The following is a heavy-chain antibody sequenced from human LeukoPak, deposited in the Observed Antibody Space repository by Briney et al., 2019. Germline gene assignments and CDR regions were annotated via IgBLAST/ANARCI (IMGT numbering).Heavy chain of an antibody. CDR2: INPISGAT. D-gene: IGHD3-16*02. CDR1: GYTFTRYY. V-gene: IGHV1-46*01. CDR3: ARLPYRDGVAQDY. Sequence: GASVKVSCKTSGYTFTRYYMQWVRQAPGHGLEWMGIINPISGATDYAQKFQGRVTMTRDTSTSTVYMERRSLSSEGTAMYYCARLPYRDGVAQDYWGRGTLVTVSP. J-gene: IGHJ4*02.